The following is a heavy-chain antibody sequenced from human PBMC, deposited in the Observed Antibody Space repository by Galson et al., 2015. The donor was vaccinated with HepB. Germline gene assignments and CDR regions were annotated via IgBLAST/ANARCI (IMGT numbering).Heavy chain of an antibody. Sequence: SLRLSCAASGFTFSSYSMNWVRQAPGKGLEWVSFICSGGSTIYYADSVKGRFTISRDNAKNSLYLQMNSLRDEDTAVYYWARDDYGSGSYGPAEPFYYGMDVWGQGTTVTVSS. V-gene: IGHV3-48*02. CDR3: ARDDYGSGSYGPAEPFYYGMDV. D-gene: IGHD3-10*01. CDR2: ICSGGSTI. J-gene: IGHJ6*02. CDR1: GFTFSSYS.